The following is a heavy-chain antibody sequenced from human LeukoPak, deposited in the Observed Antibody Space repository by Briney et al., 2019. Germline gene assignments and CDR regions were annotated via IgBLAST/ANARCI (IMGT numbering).Heavy chain of an antibody. CDR3: AKFLAVIAARDSLYFQH. D-gene: IGHD6-6*01. CDR2: IKEDGTET. V-gene: IGHV3-7*03. CDR1: GFMFSSNW. J-gene: IGHJ1*01. Sequence: GGSLRLSCAASGFMFSSNWMSWVRLAPGKGLEWVANIKEDGTETYYVDSVKGRFTISRDNAKNSLYLQMNSLRVEDTAVYYCAKFLAVIAARDSLYFQHWGQGTLVTVSS.